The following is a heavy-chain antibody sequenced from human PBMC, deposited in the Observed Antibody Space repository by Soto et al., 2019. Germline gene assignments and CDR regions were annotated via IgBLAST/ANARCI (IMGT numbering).Heavy chain of an antibody. CDR1: GFTFSSYS. V-gene: IGHV3-21*01. Sequence: EVQLVESGGGLVKPGGSLRLSCAASGFTFSSYSMNWVRQAPGKGLEWVSSISSSSSYIYYADSVKGRFTISRYNPKNSLYLKMNSLRAEDKAVYYCARDKEKVVTTDYDTFDYWGQGTLVTASS. D-gene: IGHD3-22*01. CDR2: ISSSSSYI. J-gene: IGHJ4*02. CDR3: ARDKEKVVTTDYDTFDY.